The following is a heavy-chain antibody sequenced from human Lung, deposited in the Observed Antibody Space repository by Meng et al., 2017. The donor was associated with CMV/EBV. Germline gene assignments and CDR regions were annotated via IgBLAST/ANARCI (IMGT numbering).Heavy chain of an antibody. CDR1: GFSLYTSGVR. Sequence: SGPTLVKPTQTLTLTCTFSGFSLYTSGVRVNWIRQPPGKALEWLARIDWDDDKFYNASLKTRLTISKDTSKNQVVLTMTKMDPVDTATYYCARMYPGVDDYRNSCQEVFDYWGQGIPVTVS. CDR3: ARMYPGVDDYRNSCQEVFDY. D-gene: IGHD5-12*01. J-gene: IGHJ4*01. CDR2: IDWDDDK. V-gene: IGHV2-70D*14.